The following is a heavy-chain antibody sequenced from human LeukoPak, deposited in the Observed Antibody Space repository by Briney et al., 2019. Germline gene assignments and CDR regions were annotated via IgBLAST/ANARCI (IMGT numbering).Heavy chain of an antibody. CDR3: ARVGKGATTGRWIWFDP. V-gene: IGHV1-69*05. CDR1: GGTFSSYA. CDR2: IIPIFGTA. J-gene: IGHJ5*02. Sequence: GSSVKVSCKASGGTFSSYAISWVRQAPGQGLEWMGGIIPIFGTANYAQKLQGRVTMTTDTSTSTAYMELRSLRSDDTAVYYCARVGKGATTGRWIWFDPWGQGTLVTVSP. D-gene: IGHD1-26*01.